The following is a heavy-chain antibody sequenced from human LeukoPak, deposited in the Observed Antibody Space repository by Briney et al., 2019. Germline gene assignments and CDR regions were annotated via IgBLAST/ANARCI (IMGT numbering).Heavy chain of an antibody. D-gene: IGHD3-22*01. Sequence: GASVKVSCKASGYTFTGYYMHWVRQAPGQGLEWMGWINPNSGGTNYAQKFQGRVTMTRDTSINTAYMELSRLTSDDTAVYYCATGYGNSGSGDYWGQGTLVTVSS. CDR1: GYTFTGYY. CDR2: INPNSGGT. J-gene: IGHJ4*02. CDR3: ATGYGNSGSGDY. V-gene: IGHV1-2*02.